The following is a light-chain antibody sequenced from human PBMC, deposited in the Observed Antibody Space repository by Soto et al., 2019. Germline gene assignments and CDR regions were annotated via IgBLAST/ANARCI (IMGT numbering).Light chain of an antibody. CDR3: VQRSTWPWT. J-gene: IGKJ1*01. CDR1: KSVSNY. V-gene: IGKV3-11*01. CDR2: DTF. Sequence: IVLTQSPATLSLSPGARATLSCRAGKSVSNYLAWYQQKPGQAPRLLIYDTFNRATGIPARFSGSGSGTDFTLTISSLEPEDLAVYFCVQRSTWPWTSGQGTKVEIK.